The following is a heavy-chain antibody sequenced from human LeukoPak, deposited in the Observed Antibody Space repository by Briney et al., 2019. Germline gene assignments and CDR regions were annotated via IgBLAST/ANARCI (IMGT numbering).Heavy chain of an antibody. CDR3: ARRYSSSWYRRYYYGMDV. Sequence: SETLSLTCTVSSASISHYYWSWIRQPPGKGLEWIGYIYYSGSTNYNPSLKSRVTISVDTSKNQFSLKLSSVTAADTAVYYCARRYSSSWYRRYYYGMDVWGQGTTVTVSS. CDR2: IYYSGST. V-gene: IGHV4-59*01. J-gene: IGHJ6*02. CDR1: SASISHYY. D-gene: IGHD6-13*01.